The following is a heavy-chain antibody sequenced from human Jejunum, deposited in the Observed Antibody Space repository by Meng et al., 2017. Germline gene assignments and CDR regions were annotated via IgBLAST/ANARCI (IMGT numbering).Heavy chain of an antibody. V-gene: IGHV3-30*04. CDR1: GFTFSNCA. D-gene: IGHD3-10*01. CDR2: ISYDGTNK. CDR3: ARHAFASAPDF. J-gene: IGHJ4*02. Sequence: GESLKISCAASGFTFSNCAMHWVRQAPGKGLEWVAVISYDGTNKNYADSVKGRFTISRDNAKNSVYMQLNSLRAEDTAVYFCARHAFASAPDFWGQGTLVTVSS.